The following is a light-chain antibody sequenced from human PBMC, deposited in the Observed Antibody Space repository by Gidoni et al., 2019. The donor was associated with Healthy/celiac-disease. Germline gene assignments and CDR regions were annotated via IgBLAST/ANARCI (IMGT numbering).Light chain of an antibody. CDR3: SSYTSSSTLLV. V-gene: IGLV2-14*01. Sequence: QSALTQPASVSGSPGPPITNSCTGTSSDVGGYNYVSWYQQHPGKAPRLMIYDVSNRPSGVSSRFSGSKSGNTASLTISGLQAEDEADYYCSSYTSSSTLLVFGGGTKLTVL. CDR2: DVS. CDR1: SSDVGGYNY. J-gene: IGLJ3*02.